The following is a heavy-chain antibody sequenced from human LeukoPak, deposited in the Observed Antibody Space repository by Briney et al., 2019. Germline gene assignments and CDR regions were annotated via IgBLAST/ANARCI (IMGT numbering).Heavy chain of an antibody. J-gene: IGHJ6*02. CDR3: ARGVVPRSYYYYGMDV. Sequence: QTGGSLRLSCAASGFTFSNYGMHWVRQAPGKGLEWVAVISYDGSNKYHADSVKGRFTISRDNSKNTLYLQMNSLRGEDTAVYYCARGVVPRSYYYYGMDVWGQGTTVTVSS. V-gene: IGHV3-30*03. CDR2: ISYDGSNK. D-gene: IGHD2-8*01. CDR1: GFTFSNYG.